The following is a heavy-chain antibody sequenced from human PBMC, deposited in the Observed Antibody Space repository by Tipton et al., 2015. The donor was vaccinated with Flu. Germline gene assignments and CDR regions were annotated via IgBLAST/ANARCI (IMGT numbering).Heavy chain of an antibody. J-gene: IGHJ5*02. CDR2: VYQTGTT. D-gene: IGHD4-11*01. CDR1: GDSIGSDYF. Sequence: TLSLTCSVSGDSIGSDYFWGWIRQPRGKGLEWIGNVYQTGTTYYNPSLRSRSTIAGDRPKNQFSLRLTSVTAAETVVYYCARRDYSNYVSEPKNWCEPWGQGTLVTVSS. V-gene: IGHV4-38-2*01. CDR3: ARRDYSNYVSEPKNWCEP.